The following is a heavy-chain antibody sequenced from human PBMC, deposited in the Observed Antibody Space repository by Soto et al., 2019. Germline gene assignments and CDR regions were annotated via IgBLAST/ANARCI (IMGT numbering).Heavy chain of an antibody. CDR3: AKDLGGYSYGSGY. D-gene: IGHD5-18*01. CDR2: ISGSGGST. CDR1: GFTFSSYA. Sequence: PGGTLRLSCAASGFTFSSYAMSWVRQAPGKGLEWVSAISGSGGSTYYADSVKGRFTISRDNSKDTLYLQMNSLRAEDTAVYYCAKDLGGYSYGSGYWGQGTLVTVSS. J-gene: IGHJ4*02. V-gene: IGHV3-23*01.